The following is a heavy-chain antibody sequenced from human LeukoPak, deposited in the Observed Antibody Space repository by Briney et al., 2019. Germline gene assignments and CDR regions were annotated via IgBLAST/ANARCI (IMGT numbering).Heavy chain of an antibody. Sequence: PGRSLRLSCAASGFTFDDYAMHWVRQAPGKGLEWVSGISWNSGSIGYADSVKGRFTISRDNAKNSLYLQMNSLRAEDTALYYCAKVGTMITFGGGFDYWAREPWSPSPQ. CDR2: ISWNSGSI. D-gene: IGHD3-16*01. CDR3: AKVGTMITFGGGFDY. CDR1: GFTFDDYA. V-gene: IGHV3-9*01. J-gene: IGHJ4*02.